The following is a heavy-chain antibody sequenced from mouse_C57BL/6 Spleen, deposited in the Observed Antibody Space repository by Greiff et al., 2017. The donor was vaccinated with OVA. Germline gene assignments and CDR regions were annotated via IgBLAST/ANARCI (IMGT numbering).Heavy chain of an antibody. CDR3: TRRDRYYAMDY. V-gene: IGHV1-15*01. J-gene: IGHJ4*01. D-gene: IGHD3-3*01. CDR1: GYTFTDYE. CDR2: IDPETGGT. Sequence: VQLQQSGAELVRPGASVTLSCKASGYTFTDYEMHWVKQTPVNGLEWIGAIDPETGGTAYNQKFKGKAILTADKSSSTAYMELRSLTSEDSAVYYCTRRDRYYAMDYWGQGTSVTVSS.